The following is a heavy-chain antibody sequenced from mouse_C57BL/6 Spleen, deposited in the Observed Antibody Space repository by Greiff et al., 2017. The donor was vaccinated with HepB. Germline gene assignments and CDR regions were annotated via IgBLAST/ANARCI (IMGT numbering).Heavy chain of an antibody. CDR2: INPSSGYT. CDR1: GYTFTSYW. CDR3: ARSANWDPMDY. D-gene: IGHD4-1*01. J-gene: IGHJ4*01. V-gene: IGHV1-7*01. Sequence: VQLQQSGAELAKPGASVKLSCKASGYTFTSYWMHWVKQRPGQGLEWIGYINPSSGYTKYNQKFKDEATLTADKSSSTAYMQLSSLTYEDSAVYYCARSANWDPMDYWGQGTSVTVSS.